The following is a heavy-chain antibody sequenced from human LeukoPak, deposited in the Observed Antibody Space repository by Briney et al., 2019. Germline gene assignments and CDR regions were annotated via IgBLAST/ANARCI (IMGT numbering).Heavy chain of an antibody. J-gene: IGHJ6*03. CDR1: GFTFGDYA. Sequence: GGSLRLSCTASGFTFGDYAMSWVRQAPGKGLEWVGFIRGKGYGGTTEYAAAGKGRFTISRDDSKTIAYLQMNSMKTEDTAVSYCTRGGSYYDILTGYYAYYYYYMDVWGKGTTVTISS. D-gene: IGHD3-9*01. CDR3: TRGGSYYDILTGYYAYYYYYMDV. CDR2: IRGKGYGGTT. V-gene: IGHV3-49*04.